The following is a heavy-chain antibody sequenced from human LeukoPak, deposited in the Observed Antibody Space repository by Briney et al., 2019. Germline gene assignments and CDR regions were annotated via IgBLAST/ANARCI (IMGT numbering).Heavy chain of an antibody. V-gene: IGHV3-21*01. D-gene: IGHD3-3*01. J-gene: IGHJ3*02. CDR2: ISSSSSYI. CDR1: GFTFSSYS. CDR3: ARDRFWSGYNDAFDI. Sequence: GGSLRLSCAASGFTFSSYSMNWVRQAPGKGLEWVSSISSSSSYIYYADSVKGRFTISRDNAKNSLYLQMNSLRAEDTAVYYCARDRFWSGYNDAFDIWGQGTMVTVSS.